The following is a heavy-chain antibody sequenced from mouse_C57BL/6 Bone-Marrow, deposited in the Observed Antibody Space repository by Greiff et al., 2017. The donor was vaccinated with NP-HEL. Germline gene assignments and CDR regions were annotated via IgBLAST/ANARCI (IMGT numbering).Heavy chain of an antibody. CDR3: ARIRNYPYYFDY. V-gene: IGHV1-22*01. CDR2: INPNNGGT. J-gene: IGHJ2*01. Sequence: EVQVVESGPELVKPGASVKMSCKASGYTFTDYNMHWVKQSHGKSLEWIGYINPNNGGTSYNQKFKGKATLTVNKSSSTAYMELRSLTSEDSAVYYCARIRNYPYYFDYWGQGTTLTVSS. D-gene: IGHD2-1*01. CDR1: GYTFTDYN.